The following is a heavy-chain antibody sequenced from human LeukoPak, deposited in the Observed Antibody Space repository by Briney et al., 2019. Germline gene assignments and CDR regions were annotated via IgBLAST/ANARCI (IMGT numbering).Heavy chain of an antibody. J-gene: IGHJ4*02. CDR3: ARDPEVPLTYGSGSYYLDY. D-gene: IGHD3-10*01. CDR1: GFTFSSYA. V-gene: IGHV3-64*04. CDR2: ISSNGGST. Sequence: GGSLRLSCSASGFTFSSYAMHWVRQAPGKGLEYVSAISSNGGSTYYADSVKGRFTISRDNSKNTLYLQMNSLRAEDTAVYYCARDPEVPLTYGSGSYYLDYWGQGTLVTVSS.